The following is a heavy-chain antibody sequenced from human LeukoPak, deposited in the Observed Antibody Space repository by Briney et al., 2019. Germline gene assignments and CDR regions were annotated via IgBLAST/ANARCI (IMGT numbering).Heavy chain of an antibody. J-gene: IGHJ1*01. V-gene: IGHV1-69*05. Sequence: SVKVSCKASGGTFSSYAISWVRQAPGQGLEWMGGIIPIFGTANYAQKFQGRVTITTDESTSTAYMELSSLRSEDTAVYYCARDHYYNSSGYTFRHWGQGTLVTVSS. CDR1: GGTFSSYA. CDR3: ARDHYYNSSGYTFRH. CDR2: IIPIFGTA. D-gene: IGHD3-22*01.